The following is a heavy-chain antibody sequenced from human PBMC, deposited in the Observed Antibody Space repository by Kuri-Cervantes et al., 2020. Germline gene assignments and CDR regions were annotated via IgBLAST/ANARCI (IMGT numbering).Heavy chain of an antibody. Sequence: ASVKVSCKASGYTFTSDGISWVRHAPGQGLEWMGWINPNSGGTNYAQKFQGWVTMTRDTSISTAYMELSRLRSADTAVYYCARGTEDIVVVVANENGVHYYYYYYMDVWGKGTTVTVSS. D-gene: IGHD2-15*01. CDR1: GYTFTSDG. J-gene: IGHJ6*03. V-gene: IGHV1-2*04. CDR3: ARGTEDIVVVVANENGVHYYYYYYMDV. CDR2: INPNSGGT.